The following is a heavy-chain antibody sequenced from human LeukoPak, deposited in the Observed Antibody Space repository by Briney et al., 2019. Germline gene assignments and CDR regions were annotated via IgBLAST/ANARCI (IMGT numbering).Heavy chain of an antibody. D-gene: IGHD2-15*01. CDR3: ARRGRSGGSFKYFDY. CDR2: IYNSGTT. Sequence: SETLSLTCAVSGDSMSSSPYYWGWIRQPPGKGLEWIGSIYNSGTTFYNPSLKSRVTMSVDMSKNQFSLNLSSMTAADTAVYYCARRGRSGGSFKYFDYWGQGTLVTVSS. J-gene: IGHJ4*02. V-gene: IGHV4-39*01. CDR1: GDSMSSSPYY.